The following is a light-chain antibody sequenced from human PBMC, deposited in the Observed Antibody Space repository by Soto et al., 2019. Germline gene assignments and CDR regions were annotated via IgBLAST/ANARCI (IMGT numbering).Light chain of an antibody. CDR1: QSVSSSH. V-gene: IGKV3D-20*02. CDR2: AAS. Sequence: EIVLTQSPGTLSLSPGARAPLSCRASQSVSSSHLAWYQHNPGQAPRLLIYAASSRATGSPDRFSGGGSGTDFTLTISRLEPEDFAVYYCQQRSTRGTFGQGTRLEIK. J-gene: IGKJ5*01. CDR3: QQRSTRGT.